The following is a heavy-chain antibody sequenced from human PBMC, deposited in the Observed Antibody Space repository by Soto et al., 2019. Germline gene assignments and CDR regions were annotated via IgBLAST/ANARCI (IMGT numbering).Heavy chain of an antibody. CDR3: ARRDLGSGYDSPFDY. D-gene: IGHD5-12*01. CDR2: ISSSGSTI. CDR1: GFTFSSYA. V-gene: IGHV3-48*03. J-gene: IGHJ4*02. Sequence: EVQLLESGGGLVQPGGSLRLSCAASGFTFSSYAMSWVRQAPGKGLEWVSYISSSGSTIYYADSVKGRFTISRDNAKNSLYLQMNSLRAEDTAVYYCARRDLGSGYDSPFDYWGQGTLVTVSS.